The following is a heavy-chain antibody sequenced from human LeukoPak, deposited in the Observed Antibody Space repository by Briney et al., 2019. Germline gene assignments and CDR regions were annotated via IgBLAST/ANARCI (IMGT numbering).Heavy chain of an antibody. D-gene: IGHD1-1*01. J-gene: IGHJ6*02. CDR1: GGPFSGFY. CDR3: ARGRRYNWNDYYYYGMDV. Sequence: SETLSLTCAVYGGPFSGFYWSWIRQLPGKGLEWFGEINHRGSTNYNPSLKSRVTIPVDTSKNQFSLKLSSVTAADTAVYYCARGRRYNWNDYYYYGMDVWGQGTTVTVSS. V-gene: IGHV4-34*01. CDR2: INHRGST.